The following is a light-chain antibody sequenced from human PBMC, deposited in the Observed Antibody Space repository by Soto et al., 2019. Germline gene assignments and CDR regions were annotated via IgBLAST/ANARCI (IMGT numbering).Light chain of an antibody. CDR2: VAS. CDR3: LQDYNYPRT. V-gene: IGKV1-6*01. Sequence: IQMTQSPSSLSASVADRVTITCRASQGIRNDLGWYQQKPGKAPKLLIYVASSLQSGAPSRFSGSGSGTDFTLTISSLQPEDFATYYCLQDYNYPRTFGQGTKVEIK. J-gene: IGKJ1*01. CDR1: QGIRND.